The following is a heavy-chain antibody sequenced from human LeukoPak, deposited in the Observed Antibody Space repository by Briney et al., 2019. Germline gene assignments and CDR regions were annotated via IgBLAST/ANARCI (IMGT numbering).Heavy chain of an antibody. CDR2: IKHSGST. D-gene: IGHD1-26*01. CDR3: ARAVGASHLDY. V-gene: IGHV4-34*01. CDR1: GGSFSGYY. Sequence: SETLSLTCAVYGGSFSGYYWSWIRQPPGKGLEWIGEIKHSGSTNYNPSLKSRVTISVDTSKNQFSLKLSSVTATDTAVYYCARAVGASHLDYWGQGTLVTVSS. J-gene: IGHJ4*02.